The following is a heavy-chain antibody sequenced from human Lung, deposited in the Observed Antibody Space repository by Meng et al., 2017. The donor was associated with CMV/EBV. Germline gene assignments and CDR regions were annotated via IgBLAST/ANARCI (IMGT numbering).Heavy chain of an antibody. J-gene: IGHJ4*02. CDR2: ISSSSSYI. CDR3: TRDRQNSNYGSTDY. D-gene: IGHD4-11*01. V-gene: IGHV3-21*06. CDR1: GFDFSTYS. Sequence: GEXXKISCLGSGFDFSTYSMNWFRQAPGKGPEWVSSISSSSSYIYYADSVKGRFTVSRNNANDSLYLQMNSLRAEDTGVYYCTRDRQNSNYGSTDYWGQGTXVTVSS.